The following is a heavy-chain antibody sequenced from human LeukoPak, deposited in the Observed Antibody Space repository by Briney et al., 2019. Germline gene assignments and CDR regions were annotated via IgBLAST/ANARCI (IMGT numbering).Heavy chain of an antibody. CDR1: AYTFTDYY. Sequence: ASVKVSCKASAYTFTDYYMHWVRQAPGQGLEWMGWINPYSGGTDSAQKFQGRVTMTRDTSINTACMELSRLRSDDTAVYYCARDASASGWYYFDYWGRGTLVTVSS. D-gene: IGHD6-19*01. CDR3: ARDASASGWYYFDY. V-gene: IGHV1-2*02. CDR2: INPYSGGT. J-gene: IGHJ4*02.